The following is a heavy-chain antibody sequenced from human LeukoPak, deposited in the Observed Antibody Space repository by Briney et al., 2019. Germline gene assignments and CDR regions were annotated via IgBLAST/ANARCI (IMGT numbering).Heavy chain of an antibody. CDR1: GFTFSSYE. D-gene: IGHD2-21*02. CDR3: AREDSDIVVVTVHGERYFDY. V-gene: IGHV3-48*03. J-gene: IGHJ4*02. Sequence: GGSLRLSCAASGFTFSSYEMNSVRQAPGKGLEWVSYISSSGSTIYYADSVKGRFTISRDNAKNSLYLQMNSLRAEDTAVYYCAREDSDIVVVTVHGERYFDYWGQGTLVTVSS. CDR2: ISSSGSTI.